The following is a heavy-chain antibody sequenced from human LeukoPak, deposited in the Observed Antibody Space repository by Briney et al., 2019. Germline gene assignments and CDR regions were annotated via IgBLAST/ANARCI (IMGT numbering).Heavy chain of an antibody. J-gene: IGHJ4*02. D-gene: IGHD2-2*01. Sequence: ASVKVSCKASGGTFSSYAISCVRQAPGQGLEWMGGIIPIFGTANYAQKFQGRVTITADESKSTAYMELSSLRSEDTAVYYCARRYCSSTSCSGIDYWGQGTLVTVSS. V-gene: IGHV1-69*13. CDR3: ARRYCSSTSCSGIDY. CDR2: IIPIFGTA. CDR1: GGTFSSYA.